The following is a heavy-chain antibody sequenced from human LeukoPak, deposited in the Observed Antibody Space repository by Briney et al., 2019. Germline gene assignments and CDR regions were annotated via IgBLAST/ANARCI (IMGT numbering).Heavy chain of an antibody. J-gene: IGHJ6*03. CDR3: ARAHYMDV. V-gene: IGHV3-74*01. CDR1: GFIFSNYW. CDR2: IKSDGSST. Sequence: GGFLRLSCAASGFIFSNYWMHWVRQAPGEGLVWVSRIKSDGSSTSYADSVKGRFTISRDNAKNTLYLQMNSLRAEDTAVYYCARAHYMDVWGKGTTVTVSS.